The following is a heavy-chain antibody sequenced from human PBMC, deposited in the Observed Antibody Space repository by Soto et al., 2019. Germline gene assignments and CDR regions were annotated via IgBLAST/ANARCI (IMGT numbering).Heavy chain of an antibody. CDR1: GGSINTYY. D-gene: IGHD2-21*01. J-gene: IGHJ5*02. CDR2: MYITETT. Sequence: SETLSLTCTVSGGSINTYYWSWIRQPAGKGLEWIGRMYITETTNYNPSLNSRVTMSLDTSKNQFSLKLSSVTVADTAVYYCARVIETPAGRYFDPWGQGILVTVSS. CDR3: ARVIETPAGRYFDP. V-gene: IGHV4-4*07.